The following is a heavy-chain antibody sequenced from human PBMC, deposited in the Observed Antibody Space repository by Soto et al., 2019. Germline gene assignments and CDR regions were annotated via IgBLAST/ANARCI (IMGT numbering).Heavy chain of an antibody. V-gene: IGHV4-34*01. CDR1: GGSFSGYY. CDR3: ARGPVHDYYYYYCMDV. Sequence: LTLTCAVYGGSFSGYYWSWIRQPPGKGLEWIGETNHSGSTNYNPSLKSRVTISVDTSKNQFSLKLSSVTAADTAVYYCARGPVHDYYYYYCMDVWGQGTTVTVSS. J-gene: IGHJ6*02. CDR2: TNHSGST.